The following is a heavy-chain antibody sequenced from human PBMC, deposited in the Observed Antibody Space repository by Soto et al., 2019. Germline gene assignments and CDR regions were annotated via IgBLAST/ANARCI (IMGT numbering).Heavy chain of an antibody. J-gene: IGHJ4*02. Sequence: GGSLRLSCAASGFTFSSYGMHWVRQAPGKGLEWVAVIWYDGSNKYYADSVKGRFTISRDNSKNTLYLQMNSLRAEDTAVYYCARDLEGTITMVPGYWGQGTLLTVSS. CDR1: GFTFSSYG. CDR2: IWYDGSNK. V-gene: IGHV3-33*01. D-gene: IGHD3-10*01. CDR3: ARDLEGTITMVPGY.